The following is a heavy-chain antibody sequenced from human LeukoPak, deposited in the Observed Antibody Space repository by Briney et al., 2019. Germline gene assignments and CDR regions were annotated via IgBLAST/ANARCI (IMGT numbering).Heavy chain of an antibody. CDR2: ISSSSSYI. CDR3: AKAAYGFDAFDI. V-gene: IGHV3-21*01. CDR1: GFTFSSYS. J-gene: IGHJ3*02. Sequence: GGSLRLSCAASGFTFSSYSMNWVRQAPGKGLEWVSSISSSSSYIYYADSVKGRFTISRDNAKNSLYLQMNSLRAEDTAVYYCAKAAYGFDAFDIWGQGTMVTVSS. D-gene: IGHD4-17*01.